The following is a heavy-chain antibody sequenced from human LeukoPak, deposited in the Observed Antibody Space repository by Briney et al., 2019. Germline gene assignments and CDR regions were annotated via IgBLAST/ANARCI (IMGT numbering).Heavy chain of an antibody. Sequence: GGTLTLSCAASGFTISSYSRSWVRQAPGKGLEWVADINYSGGSNYYADTVEGRFAISRDNSKNTLYLQMNSVGAEDTDVYDCSKMSGFWGGWQPRFYYWGQGTLVTVSS. CDR3: SKMSGFWGGWQPRFYY. J-gene: IGHJ4*02. D-gene: IGHD3-3*01. CDR1: GFTISSYS. CDR2: INYSGGSN. V-gene: IGHV3-23*01.